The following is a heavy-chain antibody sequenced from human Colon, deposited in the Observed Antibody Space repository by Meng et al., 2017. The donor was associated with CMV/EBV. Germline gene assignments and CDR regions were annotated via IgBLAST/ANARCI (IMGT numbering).Heavy chain of an antibody. V-gene: IGHV4-61*01. CDR3: ARGALGYCSSTSCYSYYYYGMDV. CDR2: IYYSGST. J-gene: IGHJ6*02. Sequence: GSLRLSCTVSGGSVSSGSYYWSWIRQPPGKGLEWIGYIYYSGSTNYNPSLKSRVTISVDTSKNQFSLKLSSVTAADTAVYYCARGALGYCSSTSCYSYYYYGMDVWGQGTTVTVSS. D-gene: IGHD2-2*02. CDR1: GGSVSSGSYY.